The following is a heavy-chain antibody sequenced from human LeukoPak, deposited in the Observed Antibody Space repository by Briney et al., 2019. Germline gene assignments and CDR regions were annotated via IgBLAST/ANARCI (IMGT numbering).Heavy chain of an antibody. Sequence: SLRLSCAASGFTFSSYEMNWVRQAPGKGLEWVGFIRSKAYGGTTEYAASVKGRFTISRDDSKSTAYLQMNSLKTEDTAVYYCTRPTDYYYDSSGCFDYWGQGTLVTVSS. D-gene: IGHD3-22*01. J-gene: IGHJ4*02. CDR2: IRSKAYGGTT. CDR1: GFTFSSYE. CDR3: TRPTDYYYDSSGCFDY. V-gene: IGHV3-49*04.